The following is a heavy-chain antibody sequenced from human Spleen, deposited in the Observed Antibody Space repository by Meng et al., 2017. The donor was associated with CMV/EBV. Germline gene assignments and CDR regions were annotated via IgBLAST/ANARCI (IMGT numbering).Heavy chain of an antibody. CDR2: KKKDGSER. Sequence: GGSLRLSCAASAFTFSHYWMTWVRQAPGKGLEWMANKKKDGSERYCVDSVRGRFTISRDNAKNSLDLQMNSLRAEDMALYYCAKADSSSWYRGAFDIWGQGTMVTVSS. J-gene: IGHJ3*02. CDR1: AFTFSHYW. CDR3: AKADSSSWYRGAFDI. V-gene: IGHV3-7*03. D-gene: IGHD6-13*01.